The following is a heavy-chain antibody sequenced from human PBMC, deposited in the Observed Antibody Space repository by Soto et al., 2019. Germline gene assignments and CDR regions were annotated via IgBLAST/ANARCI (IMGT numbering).Heavy chain of an antibody. CDR2: ISAYNGNT. V-gene: IGHV1-18*01. CDR1: GYTFTSYG. D-gene: IGHD2-8*02. J-gene: IGHJ4*02. CDR3: ARSPDIVLVINSADKFDY. Sequence: GASVKVSCKASGYTFTSYGISWVRQAPGQGLEWMGWISAYNGNTNYAQKLQGRVTMTTDTSTSTAYMELRSLRSDDTAVYYCARSPDIVLVINSADKFDYWGQGTLVTVSS.